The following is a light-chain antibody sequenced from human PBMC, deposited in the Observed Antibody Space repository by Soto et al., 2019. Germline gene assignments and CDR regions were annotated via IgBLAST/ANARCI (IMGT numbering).Light chain of an antibody. CDR3: AAWDASLDGYV. V-gene: IGLV1-44*01. CDR1: SSNLGDNT. J-gene: IGLJ1*01. CDR2: SYD. Sequence: QPVLTQPPSASGTPGQRVTISCSTSSSNLGDNTVNWYQQVPGTAPKLLIYSYDQRPSGVPDRLSGSKSGTSASLAISGLQSDDEADYYCAAWDASLDGYVFGTGTKLTVL.